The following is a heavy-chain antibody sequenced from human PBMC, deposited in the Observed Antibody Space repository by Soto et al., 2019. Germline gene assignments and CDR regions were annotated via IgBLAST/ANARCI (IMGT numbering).Heavy chain of an antibody. V-gene: IGHV3-64D*06. D-gene: IGHD2-21*02. CDR2: IGAKGDAT. CDR1: GFTFQNDV. J-gene: IGHJ4*02. Sequence: PGGSLRRSCAASGFTFQNDVIHWVRQAPGKGLEYVSAIGAKGDATYADSVKGRFSISRDNSKNSLFLQMTNVTFEDTATYFCVKVDWYSVDCWGQGALVTVSS. CDR3: VKVDWYSVDC.